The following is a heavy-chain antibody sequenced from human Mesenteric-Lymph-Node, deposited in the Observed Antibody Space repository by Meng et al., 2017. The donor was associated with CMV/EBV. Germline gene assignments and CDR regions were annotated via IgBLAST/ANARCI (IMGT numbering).Heavy chain of an antibody. D-gene: IGHD6-6*01. CDR1: GYTFTSYD. Sequence: ASVKVSCKASGYTFTSYDINWVRQATGQGLEWMGWMNPNSGNTGHAQKFQGRVTMTRNTSISTAYMELSSLRSEDTAVYYCARDSSSSLGDWGQGTLVTVSS. J-gene: IGHJ4*02. CDR2: MNPNSGNT. V-gene: IGHV1-8*01. CDR3: ARDSSSSLGD.